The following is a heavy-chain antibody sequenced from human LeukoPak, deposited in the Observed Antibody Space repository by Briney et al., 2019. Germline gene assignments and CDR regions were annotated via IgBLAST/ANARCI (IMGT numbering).Heavy chain of an antibody. J-gene: IGHJ4*02. CDR2: IYTSGST. V-gene: IGHV4-4*07. CDR1: GGSISSYY. Sequence: SETLSLTCTVSGGSISSYYWSWIRQPAGKGLEWIGRIYTSGSTNYNPSLKSRATMSVDTSKNQFSPKLSSVTAADTAVYYCARSPSVTYYDFWSGYFNDYWGQGTLVTVSS. D-gene: IGHD3-3*01. CDR3: ARSPSVTYYDFWSGYFNDY.